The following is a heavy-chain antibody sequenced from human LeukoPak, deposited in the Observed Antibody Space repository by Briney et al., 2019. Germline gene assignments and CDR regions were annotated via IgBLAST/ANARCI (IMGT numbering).Heavy chain of an antibody. J-gene: IGHJ4*02. D-gene: IGHD3-10*01. CDR2: ISYDGSNK. CDR1: GFTFSSYA. V-gene: IGHV3-30*04. CDR3: ARAGRGVTLYTDY. Sequence: GRSLRLSCAASGFTFSSYAMHWVRQAPGKGLEWVAVISYDGSNKYYADSVKGRFTISRDNSKNTLYLQMNRLSAEDTAVSYCARAGRGVTLYTDYWGQGTLVTVSS.